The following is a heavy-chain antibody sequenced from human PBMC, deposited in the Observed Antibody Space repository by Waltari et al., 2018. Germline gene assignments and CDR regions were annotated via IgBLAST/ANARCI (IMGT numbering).Heavy chain of an antibody. CDR1: GFTFSSYE. CDR3: AREGYCSSTSCPFYYYYGMDV. V-gene: IGHV3-48*03. D-gene: IGHD2-2*01. Sequence: EVQLVESGGGLVQPGGSLRLSCAASGFTFSSYEMNWVRQAPGKGLEWVSYISSSGSTIYYADSGKGRFTISRDNAKNSLYLQMNSLRAEDTAVYYCAREGYCSSTSCPFYYYYGMDVWGQGTTVTVSS. J-gene: IGHJ6*02. CDR2: ISSSGSTI.